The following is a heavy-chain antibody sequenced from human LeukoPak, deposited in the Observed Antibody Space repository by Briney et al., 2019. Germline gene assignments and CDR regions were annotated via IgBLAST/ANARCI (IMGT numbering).Heavy chain of an antibody. CDR3: ARGGVYSSGSYYLYYFDY. D-gene: IGHD6-19*01. V-gene: IGHV3-30-3*01. CDR2: ISYDGSDK. Sequence: GRSLRLSCAASGFIFSSYAMHWVRQAPGKGLEWVAVISYDGSDKKYADSVKGRFTISRDNSKNTLYLQMNSLRAEDTAVYYCARGGVYSSGSYYLYYFDYWGQGTLVTVSS. J-gene: IGHJ4*02. CDR1: GFIFSSYA.